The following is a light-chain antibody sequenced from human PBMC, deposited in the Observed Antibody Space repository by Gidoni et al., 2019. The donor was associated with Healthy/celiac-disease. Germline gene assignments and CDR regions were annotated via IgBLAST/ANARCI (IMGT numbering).Light chain of an antibody. CDR3: QQRSNWPSIT. Sequence: EIVFTHSPATLSLSPWEKATLSCRASQSVSSYLAWYQQKPGQAPRLLIYDASNRANGIPARFSGSGYGTDFTLTISSLEPEDFAVYYCQQRSNWPSITFGQGTRLEIK. J-gene: IGKJ5*01. V-gene: IGKV3-11*01. CDR1: QSVSSY. CDR2: DAS.